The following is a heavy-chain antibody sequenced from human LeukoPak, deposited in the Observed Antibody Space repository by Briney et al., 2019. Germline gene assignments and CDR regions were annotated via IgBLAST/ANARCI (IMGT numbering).Heavy chain of an antibody. CDR1: GFTFSSYA. CDR3: AKDKPRIMITFGGVIVAENWFDP. Sequence: PGGSLRLSCAASGFTFSSYAMSWVRQAPGKGLQWVSAISGSGGSTYYADSVKGRFTISRDNSKNTLYLQMNSLRAEDTVVYYCAKDKPRIMITFGGVIVAENWFDPWGQGTLVTVSS. D-gene: IGHD3-16*02. CDR2: ISGSGGST. V-gene: IGHV3-23*01. J-gene: IGHJ5*02.